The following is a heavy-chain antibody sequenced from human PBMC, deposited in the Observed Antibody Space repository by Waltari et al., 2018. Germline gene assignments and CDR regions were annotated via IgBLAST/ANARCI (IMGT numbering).Heavy chain of an antibody. CDR1: GFTFSSYG. CDR2: IWYDGINK. V-gene: IGHV3-33*01. D-gene: IGHD3-10*01. CDR3: ARASDGSGFYGMDV. J-gene: IGHJ6*02. Sequence: QVQLVESGGGVVQPGRSLRLSCAASGFTFSSYGMHWVRQAPGKGLEWVAVIWYDGINKYYADSVKGRFTISRDNSKNTLYLQMNSLRAEDTAVYYCARASDGSGFYGMDVWGQGTTVTVSS.